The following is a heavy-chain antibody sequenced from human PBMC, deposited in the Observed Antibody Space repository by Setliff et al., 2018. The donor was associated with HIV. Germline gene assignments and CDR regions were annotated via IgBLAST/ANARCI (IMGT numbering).Heavy chain of an antibody. Sequence: PSETLSLTCAVYGGSLSGYYWSWIRQPPGKGLEWFGEINHSGSTNYNPSLKSRVTISVDTSKNTLYLQMNSLRAEDTAVYYCARDGERWPDYFDYWGQGTLVTVSS. D-gene: IGHD3-10*01. V-gene: IGHV4-34*01. CDR2: INHSGST. J-gene: IGHJ4*02. CDR3: ARDGERWPDYFDY. CDR1: GGSLSGYY.